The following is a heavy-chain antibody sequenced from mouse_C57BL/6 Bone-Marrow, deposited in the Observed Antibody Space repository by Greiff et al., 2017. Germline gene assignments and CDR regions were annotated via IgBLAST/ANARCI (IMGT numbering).Heavy chain of an antibody. Sequence: EVKVEESGEGLVKPGGSLKLSCAASGFTFSSYAMSWVRQTPEKRLEWVAYISSGGDYIYYADTVKGRFTISRDNARNTLYLQMSSLKSEDTAMYYCTRDPGTWFAYWGQGTLVTVSA. J-gene: IGHJ3*01. V-gene: IGHV5-9-1*02. CDR3: TRDPGTWFAY. CDR2: ISSGGDYI. CDR1: GFTFSSYA.